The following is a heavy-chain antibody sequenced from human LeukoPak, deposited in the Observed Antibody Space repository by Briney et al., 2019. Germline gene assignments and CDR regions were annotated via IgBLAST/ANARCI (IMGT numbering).Heavy chain of an antibody. Sequence: PGGSLRLSCAASGFTLSSYAMSWVRQAPGKGLEWVSAISGSGGSTFYADSVKGRFTISRDNSKNTLYMQMNSLRAEDTAVYYCAKDGSGVAAADYYFDYWGQGTLVTVSS. CDR1: GFTLSSYA. J-gene: IGHJ4*02. CDR3: AKDGSGVAAADYYFDY. D-gene: IGHD2-15*01. V-gene: IGHV3-23*01. CDR2: ISGSGGST.